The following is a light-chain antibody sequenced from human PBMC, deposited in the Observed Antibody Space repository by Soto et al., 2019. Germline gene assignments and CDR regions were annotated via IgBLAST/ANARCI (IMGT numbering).Light chain of an antibody. V-gene: IGKV3-20*01. Sequence: EIVLTQSPGTLSLSPGERATLSCRASQSVSSSYLAWYQQKPGQAPRLLIYGASSRATGIPDRFSGSGSGTDFTLTISRLEPEDFAVYYCQQYGSSLGRTFGQGTKVDIK. J-gene: IGKJ1*01. CDR1: QSVSSSY. CDR2: GAS. CDR3: QQYGSSLGRT.